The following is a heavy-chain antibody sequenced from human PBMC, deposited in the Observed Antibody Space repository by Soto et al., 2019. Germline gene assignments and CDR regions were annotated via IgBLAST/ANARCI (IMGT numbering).Heavy chain of an antibody. CDR3: ARDAPGVAPF. CDR1: GGSIIDGQTY. J-gene: IGHJ4*02. Sequence: QVQLQESGPGLVKPSQTLSLTCTVSGGSIIDGQTYLNWIRRHPEKGLEWMGYINYRGTTNYSPALKSRILISIDTSKNQFSLSLTSVTAADTAVYYGARDAPGVAPFWGQGTLVTVSS. D-gene: IGHD2-8*01. CDR2: INYRGTT. V-gene: IGHV4-31*03.